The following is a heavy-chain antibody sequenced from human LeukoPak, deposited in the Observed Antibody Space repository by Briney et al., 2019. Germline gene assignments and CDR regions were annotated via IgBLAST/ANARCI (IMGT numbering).Heavy chain of an antibody. CDR2: ISYDGSNK. J-gene: IGHJ5*02. D-gene: IGHD3-22*01. V-gene: IGHV3-30*18. Sequence: PGGSLRLSCAASGFTFSSYGMHWVRQAPGKGLEWVAVISYDGSNKYYADSVKGRFTISRDNSKNTLYLQMNSLRAEDTAVYYCAKDRSLDYYDSSGLSGFDPWGQGTLVTVSS. CDR3: AKDRSLDYYDSSGLSGFDP. CDR1: GFTFSSYG.